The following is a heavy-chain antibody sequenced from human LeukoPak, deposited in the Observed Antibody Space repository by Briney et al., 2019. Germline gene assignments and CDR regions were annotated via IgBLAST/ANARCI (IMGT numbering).Heavy chain of an antibody. CDR3: ALHWEIYYGMDV. CDR2: IIPIFGTA. D-gene: IGHD1-26*01. V-gene: IGHV1-69*13. CDR1: RGTFSSYA. Sequence: ASVKVSCKASRGTFSSYAISWVRQAPGQGLEWLGGIIPIFGTANYAQKFQGRVTITADESTSTAYMELSSLRSEDTAVYYCALHWEIYYGMDVWGQGTTVTVSS. J-gene: IGHJ6*02.